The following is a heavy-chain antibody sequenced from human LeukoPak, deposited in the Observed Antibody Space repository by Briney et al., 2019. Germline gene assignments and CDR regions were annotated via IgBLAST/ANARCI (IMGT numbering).Heavy chain of an antibody. CDR2: INHSGST. Sequence: PPETLSLTCAVYGGSFSGYYWSWIRQPPGKGLEWIGEINHSGSTNYNPSLKSRVTISVDTSKNQFSLKLSSVTAADTAVYYCARRGPPRIAARHYYYYYMDVWGKGTTVTASS. V-gene: IGHV4-34*01. D-gene: IGHD6-6*01. CDR3: ARRGPPRIAARHYYYYYMDV. J-gene: IGHJ6*03. CDR1: GGSFSGYY.